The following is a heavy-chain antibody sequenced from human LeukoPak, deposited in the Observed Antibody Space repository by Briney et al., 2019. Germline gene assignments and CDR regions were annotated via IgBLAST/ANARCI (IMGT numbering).Heavy chain of an antibody. CDR3: ARIGPYYYGSGSYYPFDY. Sequence: SETLSLTCAVYGGSFSGYYWNWIRQPPGKGLEWIGEINHSGSTNHNPSLKSRVTISVDTSKNQFSLKLSSVTAADTAVYYCARIGPYYYGSGSYYPFDYWGQGTLVTVSS. CDR2: INHSGST. D-gene: IGHD3-10*01. V-gene: IGHV4-34*01. CDR1: GGSFSGYY. J-gene: IGHJ4*02.